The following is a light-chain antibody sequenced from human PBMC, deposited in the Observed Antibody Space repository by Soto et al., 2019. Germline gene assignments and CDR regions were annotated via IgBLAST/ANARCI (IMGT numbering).Light chain of an antibody. CDR1: RDISTS. CDR3: QQTSAFPRT. CDR2: GAS. J-gene: IGKJ1*01. Sequence: KMTLSPASVAASVGDRLTITGRASRDISTSLAWYQQTPGKAPKLLLRGASSLHRGVPSRFSGGGAGIEFTLTISSLQREDFATYNCQQTSAFPRTFGEGTKL. V-gene: IGKV1-12*01.